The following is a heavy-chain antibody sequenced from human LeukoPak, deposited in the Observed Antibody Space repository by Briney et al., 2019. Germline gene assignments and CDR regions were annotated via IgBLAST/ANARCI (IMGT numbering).Heavy chain of an antibody. D-gene: IGHD6-13*01. CDR3: ARGLRVGAAAGRRGAFDY. J-gene: IGHJ4*02. V-gene: IGHV4-34*01. Sequence: SETLSLTCTVSGGSISSYYWSWIRQPPGKGLEWIGEINHSGSTNYNPSLKSRVTISVDTSKNQFSLKLSSVTAADTAVYYCARGLRVGAAAGRRGAFDYWGQGTLVTVSS. CDR1: GGSISSYY. CDR2: INHSGST.